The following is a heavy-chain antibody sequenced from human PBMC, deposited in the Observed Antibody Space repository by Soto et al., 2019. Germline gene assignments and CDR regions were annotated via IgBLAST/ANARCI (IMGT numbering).Heavy chain of an antibody. CDR2: ISGSGGST. J-gene: IGHJ4*02. CDR1: GFTFSSYA. CDR3: APPPLYNWNYVFDY. D-gene: IGHD1-7*01. Sequence: GESLKISCAASGFTFSSYAMSWVRQAPGKGLEWVSAISGSGGSTYYADSVKGRFTISRDNSKNTLYLQMNSLRAEDTAVYYCAPPPLYNWNYVFDYWGQGTLVTVSS. V-gene: IGHV3-23*01.